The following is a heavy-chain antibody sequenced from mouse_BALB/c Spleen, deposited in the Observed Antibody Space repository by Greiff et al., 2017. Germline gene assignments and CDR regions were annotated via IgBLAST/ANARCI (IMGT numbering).Heavy chain of an antibody. CDR3: ARRWDRYYYAMDY. V-gene: IGHV1-9*01. CDR1: GYTFSSYW. CDR2: ILPGSGST. D-gene: IGHD3-3*01. J-gene: IGHJ4*01. Sequence: QVHVKQSGAELMKPGASVKISCKATGYTFSSYWIEWVKQRPGHGLEWIGEILPGSGSTNYNEKFKGKATFTADTSSNTAYMQLSSLTSEDSAVYYCARRWDRYYYAMDYWGQGTSVTVSS.